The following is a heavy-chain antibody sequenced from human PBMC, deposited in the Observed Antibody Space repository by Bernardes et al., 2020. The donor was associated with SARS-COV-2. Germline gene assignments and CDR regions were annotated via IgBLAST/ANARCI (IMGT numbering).Heavy chain of an antibody. V-gene: IGHV3-23*01. CDR3: AKSPLRFDTLTGYYEVPWYFDY. Sequence: GGSLRLSCAASGFTFGNYALSWVRQGTGKGLEWVSGISGSGDTTHYADSVKGRFTISRDNSRNTLYLQMNNLRAGDIAVYYCAKSPLRFDTLTGYYEVPWYFDYWGQGTLVTVSS. J-gene: IGHJ4*02. D-gene: IGHD3-9*01. CDR1: GFTFGNYA. CDR2: ISGSGDTT.